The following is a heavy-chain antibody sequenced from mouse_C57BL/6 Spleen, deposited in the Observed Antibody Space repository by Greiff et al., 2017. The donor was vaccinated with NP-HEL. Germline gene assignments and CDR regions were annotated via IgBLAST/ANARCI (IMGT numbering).Heavy chain of an antibody. J-gene: IGHJ2*01. CDR1: GYAFTSYW. V-gene: IGHV1-82*01. D-gene: IGHD2-5*01. CDR2: IYPGDGDT. Sequence: VQLQQSGPELVKPGASVKISCTASGYAFTSYWMNWVKQRPGKGLEWIGRIYPGDGDTNYNGKFKGKATLTADKSSSTAYLQLSSLTSEDSSVYFCARSEVTLDDWGQGTTVTVSS. CDR3: ARSEVTLDD.